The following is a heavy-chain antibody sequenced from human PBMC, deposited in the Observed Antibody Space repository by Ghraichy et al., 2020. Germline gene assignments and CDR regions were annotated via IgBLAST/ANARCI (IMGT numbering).Heavy chain of an antibody. CDR1: GGTFSSYA. CDR2: IIPIFGTA. V-gene: IGHV1-69*13. J-gene: IGHJ6*03. Sequence: SVKVSCKASGGTFSSYAISWVRQAPGQGLEWMGGIIPIFGTANYAQKFQGRVTITADESTSTAYMELSSLRSEDTAVYYCARDRTYYYGSGSSSYYYYYYMDVWGKGTTVTVSS. CDR3: ARDRTYYYGSGSSSYYYYYYMDV. D-gene: IGHD3-10*01.